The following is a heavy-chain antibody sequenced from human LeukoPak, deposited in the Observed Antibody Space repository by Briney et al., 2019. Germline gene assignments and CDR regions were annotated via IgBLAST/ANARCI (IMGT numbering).Heavy chain of an antibody. V-gene: IGHV4-59*01. CDR2: IYYSGST. D-gene: IGHD6-13*01. Sequence: SETLSLTCIVSGGSISNYYWSWIRQPPGKGLEWIGYIYYSGSTNYNPSLKSRVTISVDTSKNQFSLKLSSVTAADTAVYYCARDALIAAAGTYYYYGMDVWGQGTTVTVSS. CDR1: GGSISNYY. J-gene: IGHJ6*02. CDR3: ARDALIAAAGTYYYYGMDV.